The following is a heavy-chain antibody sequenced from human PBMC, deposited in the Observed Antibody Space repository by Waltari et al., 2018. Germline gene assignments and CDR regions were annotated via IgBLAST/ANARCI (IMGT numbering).Heavy chain of an antibody. CDR1: GAPFSSYA. CDR2: IIPIFGTA. D-gene: IGHD7-27*01. CDR3: ACPTLTGSDAFDI. V-gene: IGHV1-69*01. Sequence: QVQLVQSGSEVKKPGSSVKVSCMASGAPFSSYAISWVRQAPGQGLGWMGGIIPIFGTANYAQKFQGRVTITADESTSTAYMELSSLRSEDTAVYYCACPTLTGSDAFDIWGQGTMVTVSS. J-gene: IGHJ3*02.